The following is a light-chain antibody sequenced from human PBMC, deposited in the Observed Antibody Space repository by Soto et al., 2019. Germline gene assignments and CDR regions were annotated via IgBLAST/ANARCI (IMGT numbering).Light chain of an antibody. CDR1: QSVSSY. V-gene: IGKV3-11*01. CDR3: QQRSNWPRT. CDR2: DAS. Sequence: EIVLTQSPATLSLSPGERATLSCRASQSVSSYLAWYQQKPGQAPRLLIYDASNRATGIPARFSGSGSGTDVTLTISSLEPGDLAAYYCQQRSNWPRTVGQGTKVEIK. J-gene: IGKJ1*01.